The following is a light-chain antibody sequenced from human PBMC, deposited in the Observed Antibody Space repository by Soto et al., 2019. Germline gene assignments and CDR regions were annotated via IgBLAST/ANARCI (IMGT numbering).Light chain of an antibody. CDR3: AAWDDSLNGHVV. CDR1: SSKIGSNT. J-gene: IGLJ2*01. V-gene: IGLV1-44*01. Sequence: QSVLTQPPSASGTPGQRVTISCSGSSSKIGSNTVNWYQQLPGTAPKLLIYSNNQRPSGVPDRLSGSKSGTSASLAINRLQSEDEADYYCAAWDDSLNGHVVFGGGTKVTVL. CDR2: SNN.